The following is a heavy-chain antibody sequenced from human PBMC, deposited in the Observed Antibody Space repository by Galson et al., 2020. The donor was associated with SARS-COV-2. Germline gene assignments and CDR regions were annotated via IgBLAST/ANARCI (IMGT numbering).Heavy chain of an antibody. J-gene: IGHJ6*03. V-gene: IGHV4-59*08. D-gene: IGHD2-2*01. CDR3: ARALYCRSTGGSENYYYMDV. Sequence: SETLSLTCTVSGGSISSYYWSWIRQPPGKGLEWIGYIYYSGSTNSNPSLKSRVPISVDTSKNQFSLKLSPVTAADTAVYYCARALYCRSTGGSENYYYMDVRSNGTTVTV. CDR2: IYYSGST. CDR1: GGSISSYY.